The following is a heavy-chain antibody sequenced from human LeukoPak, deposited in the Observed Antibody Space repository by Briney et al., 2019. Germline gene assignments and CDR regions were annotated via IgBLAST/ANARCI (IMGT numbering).Heavy chain of an antibody. D-gene: IGHD3-22*01. CDR3: ARSRHYDSSGYYLGETVFDY. CDR2: IYPGDSDT. Sequence: GESLQISCKGSGYSFTSYWIGWVRQMPGKGLEWMGIIYPGDSDTRYSPSFQGQVTISADKSISTAYLQWSSLKASDTAMYYCARSRHYDSSGYYLGETVFDYWGQGTLVTVSS. J-gene: IGHJ4*02. V-gene: IGHV5-51*01. CDR1: GYSFTSYW.